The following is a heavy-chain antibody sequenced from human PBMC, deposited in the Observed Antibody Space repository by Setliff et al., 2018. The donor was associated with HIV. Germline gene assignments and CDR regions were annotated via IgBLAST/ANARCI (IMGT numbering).Heavy chain of an antibody. D-gene: IGHD4-4*01. CDR1: GYTFTTYD. V-gene: IGHV1-8*02. Sequence: ASVKVSCKASGYTFTTYDINWVRQATGQGLEWMGWMNPNSGNTGYAERFQGRVTMTRDTSISTVYMELTSLRSEDMAVYYCARGLRQNRSNSDVFDVGGQGTVVTGSS. CDR2: MNPNSGNT. CDR3: ARGLRQNRSNSDVFDV. J-gene: IGHJ3*01.